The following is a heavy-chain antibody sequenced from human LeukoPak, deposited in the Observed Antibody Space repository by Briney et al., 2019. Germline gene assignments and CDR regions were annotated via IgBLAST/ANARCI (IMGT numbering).Heavy chain of an antibody. CDR1: GFTFEDNA. D-gene: IGHD5-12*01. V-gene: IGHV3-9*01. CDR3: AKTYGYSGYDSFDY. J-gene: IGHJ4*02. Sequence: GGSLRLSCAASGFTFEDNAMHWVRKAPGKGLEGAPGISWNSGSIGYADSVKGRFTISRDNAKNSLYLQMNSLRAEDTALYYCAKTYGYSGYDSFDYWGQGTLVTVSS. CDR2: ISWNSGSI.